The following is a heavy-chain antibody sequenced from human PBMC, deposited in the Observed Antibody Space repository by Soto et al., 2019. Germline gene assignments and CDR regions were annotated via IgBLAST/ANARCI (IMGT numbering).Heavy chain of an antibody. CDR3: SKELGGHWLDLAY. CDR1: GFTFSSYG. D-gene: IGHD6-19*01. V-gene: IGHV3-30*18. J-gene: IGHJ4*02. Sequence: GGSLRLSCAASGFTFSSYGMHWVRQAPGKGLEWVAVISYDGSNKYYADSVKGRFTISRDNSKNTLYLQMNSLRAEDTAVYYCSKELGGHWLDLAYWGQGTLVTGSS. CDR2: ISYDGSNK.